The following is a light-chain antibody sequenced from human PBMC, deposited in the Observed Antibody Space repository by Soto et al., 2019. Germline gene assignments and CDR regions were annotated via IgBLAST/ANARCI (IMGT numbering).Light chain of an antibody. J-gene: IGKJ1*01. CDR3: QQYGSSSAWT. CDR1: QSVSSSY. V-gene: IGKV3-20*01. Sequence: EIVLTQSPGTLSLSPGERATLSCRASQSVSSSYLAWYQQKPGQAPRLLIHGASSRATGIPDRFSGSGSGTHFTLTISRLEPEDFAVYYCQQYGSSSAWTFGQGTKVEIK. CDR2: GAS.